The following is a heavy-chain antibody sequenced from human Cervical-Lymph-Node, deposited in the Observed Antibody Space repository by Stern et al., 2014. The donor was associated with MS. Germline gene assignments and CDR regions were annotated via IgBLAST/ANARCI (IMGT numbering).Heavy chain of an antibody. CDR3: ARDLARDGYNFDY. V-gene: IGHV1-46*04. Sequence: QVQLVQSGAEVRKPGASVKLSCRTSGFTFTTFYIQWLRQAPGQGLEWMGLINPSDGSTSSTQKLQDRITMTRDTSASTVYMELSGLRSEDTAVYYCARDLARDGYNFDYWGQGTLVTVSS. CDR1: GFTFTTFY. D-gene: IGHD5-24*01. J-gene: IGHJ4*02. CDR2: INPSDGST.